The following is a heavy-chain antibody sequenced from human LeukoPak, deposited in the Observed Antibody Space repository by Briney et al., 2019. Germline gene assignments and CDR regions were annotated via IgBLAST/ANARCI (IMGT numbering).Heavy chain of an antibody. V-gene: IGHV4-34*01. CDR1: GGPFRGYY. CDR3: ARQSRRLLWFLNDY. Sequence: SETLSLTCAVYGGPFRGYYWRWIRQPPGKGLEWIGEINHSGSTNYNPSLKSRVTISVDTSKNQFSLKLSSVTAADTAVYYCARQSRRLLWFLNDYWGQGTLVTVSS. J-gene: IGHJ4*02. CDR2: INHSGST. D-gene: IGHD3-10*01.